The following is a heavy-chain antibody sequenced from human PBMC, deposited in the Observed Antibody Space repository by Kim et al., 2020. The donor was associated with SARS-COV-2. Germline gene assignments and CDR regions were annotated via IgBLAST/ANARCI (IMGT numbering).Heavy chain of an antibody. CDR2: ISYDGSNK. CDR3: ANSNYLGSGSYGY. D-gene: IGHD3-10*01. Sequence: GGSLRLSCAASGFNFSSYGMHWVRQAPGKGLEWVAVISYDGSNKYYADSVKGRFTISRDNFKNTLYLQMKSLRAEDTAVYYCANSNYLGSGSYGYWGQGTLVTVSS. J-gene: IGHJ4*02. V-gene: IGHV3-30*18. CDR1: GFNFSSYG.